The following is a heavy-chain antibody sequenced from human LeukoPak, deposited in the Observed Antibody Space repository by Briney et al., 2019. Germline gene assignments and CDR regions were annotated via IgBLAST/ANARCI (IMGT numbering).Heavy chain of an antibody. CDR1: GFTFSSYS. J-gene: IGHJ4*02. CDR2: MSSSSSTI. D-gene: IGHD2-21*01. CDR3: AKHLGLRGIYGPRGGKTIDY. Sequence: GGSLRLSCAASGFTFSSYSMNWVRQAPGKGLEWVSYMSSSSSTIYYADSVKGRFTISRDNAKNSLYLQMNSLRAEDTAVYYCAKHLGLRGIYGPRGGKTIDYWGQGTLVTVSS. V-gene: IGHV3-48*01.